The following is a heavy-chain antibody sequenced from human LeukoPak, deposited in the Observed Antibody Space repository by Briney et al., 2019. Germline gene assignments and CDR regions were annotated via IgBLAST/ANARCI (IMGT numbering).Heavy chain of an antibody. Sequence: GGSLRLSCAASGFTFSSYWMSWVRQAPGKGLVWVANIKQDGSEKYYVDSVKGRFTISRDNAKSSLYLQMNSLRAEDTAVYYCARVDYYGSGSLMDVWGKGTTVTVSS. V-gene: IGHV3-7*01. CDR2: IKQDGSEK. CDR1: GFTFSSYW. J-gene: IGHJ6*03. D-gene: IGHD3-10*01. CDR3: ARVDYYGSGSLMDV.